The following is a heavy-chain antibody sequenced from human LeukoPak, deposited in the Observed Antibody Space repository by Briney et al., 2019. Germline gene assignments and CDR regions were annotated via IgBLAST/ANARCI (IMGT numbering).Heavy chain of an antibody. J-gene: IGHJ6*03. CDR3: ARAHFDGYYMDV. CDR2: ISSSSSYI. Sequence: GGSLRLSCAASGFTFSSYNMNWVRQAPGKGLEWVSSISSSSSYIYYADSVKGRFTISRDNAKNSLYLQMNSLRAEDTAVYYCARAHFDGYYMDVWGKGTTVTVSS. CDR1: GFTFSSYN. D-gene: IGHD3-9*01. V-gene: IGHV3-21*01.